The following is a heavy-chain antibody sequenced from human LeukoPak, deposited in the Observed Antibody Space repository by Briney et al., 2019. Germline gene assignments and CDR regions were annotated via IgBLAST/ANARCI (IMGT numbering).Heavy chain of an antibody. CDR3: TRDTGTTGEVKFDP. V-gene: IGHV4-59*12. Sequence: SETLSLTCTVSGGSISSYYWSWIRQPPGRRLEWIGYIYYSGSTNYNPSLKSRVTISVDTSKNQFSLNLMSVTAADTAVYYCTRDTGTTGEVKFDPWGQGTLVTVSS. CDR1: GGSISSYY. CDR2: IYYSGST. J-gene: IGHJ5*02. D-gene: IGHD4-17*01.